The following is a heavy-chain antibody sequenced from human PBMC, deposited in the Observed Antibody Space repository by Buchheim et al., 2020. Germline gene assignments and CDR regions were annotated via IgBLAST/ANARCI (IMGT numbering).Heavy chain of an antibody. J-gene: IGHJ6*02. Sequence: EVQLVESGGGLVQPGGSLRLSCAASGFTVSSNYMSWVRQAPGKGLEWVSVIYSGGSTYYADSVKGRFTISRDNSKNTRYLQMNSLRAEDTAVYYCARDTNILTGWYQDYYYYGMDVWGQGTT. CDR1: GFTVSSNY. CDR3: ARDTNILTGWYQDYYYYGMDV. CDR2: IYSGGST. D-gene: IGHD3-9*01. V-gene: IGHV3-66*02.